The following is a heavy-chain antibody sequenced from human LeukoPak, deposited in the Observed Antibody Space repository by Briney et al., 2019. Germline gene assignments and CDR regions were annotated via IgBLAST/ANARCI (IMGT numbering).Heavy chain of an antibody. D-gene: IGHD6-6*01. CDR2: IYYSGST. J-gene: IGHJ4*02. CDR1: GASISSYY. Sequence: SETLSLTCTVSGASISSYYWSWIRQPPGKGLEWIGYIYYSGSTSYNLSLKSRVTISLDTSKNQFSLKLSSVTAADTAVYYCAREYSSSSGHFDFWGQGTLVTVSS. V-gene: IGHV4-59*01. CDR3: AREYSSSSGHFDF.